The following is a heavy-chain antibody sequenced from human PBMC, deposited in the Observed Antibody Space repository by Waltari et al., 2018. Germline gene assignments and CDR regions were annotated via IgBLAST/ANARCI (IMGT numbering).Heavy chain of an antibody. CDR2: IWYDGSNK. CDR3: ATLYGDPVDY. D-gene: IGHD4-17*01. V-gene: IGHV3-33*01. J-gene: IGHJ4*02. CDR1: GFTFSSYG. Sequence: QVQLVESGGGVVQPGRSLRLSCAASGFTFSSYGMHWVRQAPGKGLEWVAVIWYDGSNKYYADSVKGRFTISRDNSKNTLYLQMNSLRAEDTAVYYCATLYGDPVDYWGQGTLVNVAT.